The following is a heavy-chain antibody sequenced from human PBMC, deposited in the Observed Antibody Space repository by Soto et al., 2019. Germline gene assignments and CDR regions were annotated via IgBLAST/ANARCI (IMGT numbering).Heavy chain of an antibody. CDR1: AGSISSYY. V-gene: IGHV4-59*01. CDR2: IYNSGST. Sequence: PSETLSLTCTVSAGSISSYYWGWIRQSPGKGLEWIGYIYNSGSTNYNPSLKSRLTMSVDTSKNQFSLKLSSVTAADTAVYYCARIIRTLAWDGVDVWGQGTRVTV. D-gene: IGHD3-10*01. J-gene: IGHJ6*02. CDR3: ARIIRTLAWDGVDV.